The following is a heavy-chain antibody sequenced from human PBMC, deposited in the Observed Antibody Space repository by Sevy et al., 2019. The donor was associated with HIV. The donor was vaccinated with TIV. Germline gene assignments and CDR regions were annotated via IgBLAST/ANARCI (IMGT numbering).Heavy chain of an antibody. Sequence: GGSLRLSCAASGFTFSSYAMSWVRQAPGKGLEWVSAISGGGGSTYYADSVKGRFTISRDNSKNTLYLQMNSLRAEDTAVYYCARNTASSAQIGYFQHWGQGTLVTVSS. CDR3: ARNTASSAQIGYFQH. J-gene: IGHJ1*01. D-gene: IGHD3-22*01. CDR2: ISGGGGST. CDR1: GFTFSSYA. V-gene: IGHV3-23*01.